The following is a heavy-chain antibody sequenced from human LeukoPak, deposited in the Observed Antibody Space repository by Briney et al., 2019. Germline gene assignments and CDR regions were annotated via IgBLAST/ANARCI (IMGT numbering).Heavy chain of an antibody. J-gene: IGHJ4*02. D-gene: IGHD3-16*02. CDR2: ISGSGGST. V-gene: IGHV3-23*01. CDR3: AKGPAPRLGEFSYHALVDY. Sequence: SCKASGGTFSSYAISWVRQAPGKGLEWVSAISGSGGSTYYADSVKGRFTISRDNSKNTLYLQMNSLRAEDTAVYYCAKGPAPRLGEFSYHALVDYWGQGTLVTVSS. CDR1: GGTFSSYA.